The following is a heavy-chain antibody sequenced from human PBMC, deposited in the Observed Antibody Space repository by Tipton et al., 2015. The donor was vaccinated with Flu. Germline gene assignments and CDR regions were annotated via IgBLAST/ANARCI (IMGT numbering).Heavy chain of an antibody. CDR2: IYYSGTT. CDR1: GGSISSSAYY. D-gene: IGHD3-9*01. V-gene: IGHV4-39*07. CDR3: AKEGSYNILTNYYNKGVDP. J-gene: IGHJ5*02. Sequence: GLVKPSETLSLTCTVSGGSISSSAYYWGWIRQTPGKGLEWIGNIYYSGTTYYNPSLKSRVTMSIDTSKNQFSLKVTSVTAADTAVYYCAKEGSYNILTNYYNKGVDPWGQGTLVIVSS.